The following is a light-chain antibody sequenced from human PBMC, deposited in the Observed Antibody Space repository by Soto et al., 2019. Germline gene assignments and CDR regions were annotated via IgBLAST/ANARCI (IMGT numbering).Light chain of an antibody. J-gene: IGLJ1*01. CDR3: SSYRSSSKRV. V-gene: IGLV2-14*03. Sequence: LTQPASVSGSPGQSITISCTGTSSDVGGYNYVSWYQQHPGKAPKLMIYDVSNRPSGVSNRFSGSKSGNTASLTISGLQAEDEADYYCSSYRSSSKRVFGTGTKVTVL. CDR1: SSDVGGYNY. CDR2: DVS.